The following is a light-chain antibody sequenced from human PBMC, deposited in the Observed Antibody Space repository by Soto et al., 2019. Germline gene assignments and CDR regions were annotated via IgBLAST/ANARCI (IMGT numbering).Light chain of an antibody. CDR1: QSVNSR. CDR3: QQYLSAPIT. Sequence: EIILKLSPGTLALSPEERATLSCRASQSVNSRLACYQHKPGQAPRLLISGASNRASGIPARFSAWGSGTDFTLTISRVDPADFAFYYCQQYLSAPITFGQGARRE. V-gene: IGKV3-11*01. J-gene: IGKJ5*01. CDR2: GAS.